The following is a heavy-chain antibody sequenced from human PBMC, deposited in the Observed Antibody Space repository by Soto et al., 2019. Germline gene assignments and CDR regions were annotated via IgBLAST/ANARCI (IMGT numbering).Heavy chain of an antibody. J-gene: IGHJ6*03. D-gene: IGHD3-3*01. V-gene: IGHV1-69*08. CDR1: GGAFSSYT. Sequence: QVRLVQSGAEVKKPGSSVKLSCASGGAFSSYTITWVRQAPGQGLEWMGRITPVLDTTTYAQKFQGRVTITADKSTNTAYLELGSLISGDTAMYYCARTITIFGVLRRDSYMDVWGTGTKVTVSS. CDR2: ITPVLDTT. CDR3: ARTITIFGVLRRDSYMDV.